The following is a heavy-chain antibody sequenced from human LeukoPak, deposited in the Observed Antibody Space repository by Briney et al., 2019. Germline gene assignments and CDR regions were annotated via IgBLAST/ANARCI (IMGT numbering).Heavy chain of an antibody. Sequence: GGSLRLSCAASGFTLSSYAMHWVRQAPGKGLEWVAVISYDGSNKYYADSVKGRFTISRDNSKNTLYLQMNSLRAEDTAVYYCARDGITIFGVVILPNWFDPWGQGTLVTVSS. J-gene: IGHJ5*02. V-gene: IGHV3-30*04. CDR3: ARDGITIFGVVILPNWFDP. CDR1: GFTLSSYA. D-gene: IGHD3-3*01. CDR2: ISYDGSNK.